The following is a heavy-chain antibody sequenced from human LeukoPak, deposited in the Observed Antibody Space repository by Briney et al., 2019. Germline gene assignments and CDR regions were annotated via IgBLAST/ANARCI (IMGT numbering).Heavy chain of an antibody. CDR1: GFTVSSNY. Sequence: PAGGSLRLSCAASGFTVSSNYMSWVRQAPGKGLEWVSVIYSGGSTYYADSVKGRFTISRDNSKNTLYLQMNSLRAEDTAVYYCALAVSHKSTLIDYWGQGTLVTVSS. CDR3: ALAVSHKSTLIDY. V-gene: IGHV3-66*01. D-gene: IGHD5/OR15-5a*01. CDR2: IYSGGST. J-gene: IGHJ4*02.